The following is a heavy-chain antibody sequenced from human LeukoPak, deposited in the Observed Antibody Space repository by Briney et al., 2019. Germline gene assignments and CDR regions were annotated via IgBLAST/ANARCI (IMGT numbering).Heavy chain of an antibody. Sequence: SETLSLTCAVYGGSFSGYYWNWIRQSPGKGLEWIGEINHSGTTNYIASLKSRVTISVDTSKKQFSLKLSSVTAADTAVYYCARFPCSGDSCYSGTRAFDIWGQGTMVTVSS. CDR2: INHSGTT. CDR1: GGSFSGYY. CDR3: ARFPCSGDSCYSGTRAFDI. V-gene: IGHV4-34*01. J-gene: IGHJ3*02. D-gene: IGHD2-15*01.